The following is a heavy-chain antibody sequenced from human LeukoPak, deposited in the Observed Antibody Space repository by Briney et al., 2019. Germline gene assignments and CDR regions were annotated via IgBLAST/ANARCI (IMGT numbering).Heavy chain of an antibody. CDR1: GYTFTGYY. V-gene: IGHV1-2*06. J-gene: IGHJ6*03. CDR2: INPNSGGT. CDR3: ARDEDYCSGGSCYVSYYYYMDV. Sequence: ASVKVSCKASGYTFTGYYMHWVRQAPGQGLEWMGRINPNSGGTNYAQKFQGRVTMTRDTSISTAYMELSRLRYDDTAVYYCARDEDYCSGGSCYVSYYYYMDVWGKGTTVTVSS. D-gene: IGHD2-15*01.